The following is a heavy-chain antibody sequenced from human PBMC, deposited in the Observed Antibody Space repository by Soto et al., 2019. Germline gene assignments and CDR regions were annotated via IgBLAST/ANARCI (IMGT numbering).Heavy chain of an antibody. CDR3: ARVKTVATIVEY. Sequence: QVQLVQSGAEVKKPGASVKVSCKTSDYTLTNFGLTWVRQAPGQGLEWMGWIRPYNGHTDYAQNLQGRITMTTDSSTKTAYMELRSLRSDDTAVYYCARVKTVATIVEYWGQGTLVTVSS. J-gene: IGHJ4*02. D-gene: IGHD6-19*01. CDR2: IRPYNGHT. V-gene: IGHV1-18*01. CDR1: DYTLTNFG.